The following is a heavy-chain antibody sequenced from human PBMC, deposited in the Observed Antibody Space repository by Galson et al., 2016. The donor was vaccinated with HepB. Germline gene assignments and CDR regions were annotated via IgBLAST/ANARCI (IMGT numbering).Heavy chain of an antibody. D-gene: IGHD6-19*01. Sequence: QSGAEVKKPGESLRISCKGSAYSFTSYWIGWVRQMPGKGLEWMAMIYPGDSDTRYSPSFQGQVTISADKSISTAYLQWSSLKASDTAMYYCARRGIAVAGRGVIDYWGQGTRVTVSS. J-gene: IGHJ4*02. CDR2: IYPGDSDT. CDR3: ARRGIAVAGRGVIDY. CDR1: AYSFTSYW. V-gene: IGHV5-51*01.